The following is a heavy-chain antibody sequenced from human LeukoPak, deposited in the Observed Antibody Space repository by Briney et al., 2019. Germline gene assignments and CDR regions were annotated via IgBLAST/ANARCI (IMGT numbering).Heavy chain of an antibody. D-gene: IGHD2-8*01. J-gene: IGHJ4*02. Sequence: TETLSLTCSVSGASINDYYWTWIRQPPGKGLEWVGYVYHTGTSGYHPSLKSRVAMSLDTSKNQVSLKLRSVTAADTAVYFCTRVVNGGHFDYWGQGTLVTVSS. CDR1: GASINDYY. CDR3: TRVVNGGHFDY. V-gene: IGHV4-59*12. CDR2: VYHTGTS.